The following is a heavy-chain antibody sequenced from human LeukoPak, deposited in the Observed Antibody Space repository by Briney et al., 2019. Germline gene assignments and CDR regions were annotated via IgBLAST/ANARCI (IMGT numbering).Heavy chain of an antibody. J-gene: IGHJ4*02. CDR3: ARVYRDDFWSGYSTHFDY. Sequence: SETLSLTCTVSGGSISNYYWSWIRQPPGKGLEWIGFINYSGSTNYNPSLKSRVTISVDTSKNQFSLKLTSVTAADTAVYYCARVYRDDFWSGYSTHFDYWGQGTLVTVSS. CDR2: INYSGST. CDR1: GGSISNYY. V-gene: IGHV4-59*01. D-gene: IGHD3-3*01.